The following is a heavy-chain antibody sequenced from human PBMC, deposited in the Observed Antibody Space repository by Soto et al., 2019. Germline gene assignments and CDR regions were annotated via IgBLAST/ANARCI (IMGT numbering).Heavy chain of an antibody. CDR3: ARRVVNYYDSSGYTHFDY. Sequence: PGESVKISCKGSGYSFTIYWIGWVRQMPGKGLEWMGIIYPGDSDTRYSPSFQGQVTISADKSISTAYLQWSSLKASDTAMYYCARRVVNYYDSSGYTHFDYWGQGTLVTAPQ. D-gene: IGHD3-22*01. CDR2: IYPGDSDT. J-gene: IGHJ4*02. V-gene: IGHV5-51*01. CDR1: GYSFTIYW.